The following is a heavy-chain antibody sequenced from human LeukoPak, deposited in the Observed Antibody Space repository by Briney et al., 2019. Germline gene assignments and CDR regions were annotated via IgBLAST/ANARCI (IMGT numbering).Heavy chain of an antibody. Sequence: PSGTLSLTCTVSGYSISSGYYWGWIRQPPGKGLEWIGSIHHGGTTYYNPSLKSPVTISVDTSKNQFSLKLSSVTAADTAVYYCARLLAYSSELDYWGQGTLVTVSS. V-gene: IGHV4-38-2*02. CDR1: GYSISSGYY. CDR2: IHHGGTT. D-gene: IGHD6-25*01. J-gene: IGHJ4*02. CDR3: ARLLAYSSELDY.